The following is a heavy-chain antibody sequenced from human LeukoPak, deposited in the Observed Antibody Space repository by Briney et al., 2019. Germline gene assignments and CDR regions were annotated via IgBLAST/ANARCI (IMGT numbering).Heavy chain of an antibody. D-gene: IGHD2-2*01. CDR2: MYYSGTT. Sequence: SETLSLTCTVSGGSISSSRMYHWAWIRQPQGKGLEWIGSMYYSGTTYYNPSLKSRVTISADTSKNHFTLTLTSVTAADTAVYYCARHIKGGVVVLFDYWGQGTLVTVSS. CDR1: GGSISSSRMYH. CDR3: ARHIKGGVVVLFDY. V-gene: IGHV4-39*01. J-gene: IGHJ4*02.